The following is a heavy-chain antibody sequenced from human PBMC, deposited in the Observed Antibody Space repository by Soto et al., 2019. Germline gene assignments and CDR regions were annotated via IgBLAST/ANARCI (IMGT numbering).Heavy chain of an antibody. CDR3: ARVLVVPAAIIDY. V-gene: IGHV4-31*03. CDR2: IYYSGST. D-gene: IGHD2-2*02. Sequence: SETLSLTCTVSGGSISSGGYYWSWIRQHPGKGLEWIGYIYYSGSTYYNPSLKSRVTISVDTSKNQFSLKLSSVTAADTAVYYCARVLVVPAAIIDYWGQGTLVTVSS. CDR1: GGSISSGGYY. J-gene: IGHJ4*02.